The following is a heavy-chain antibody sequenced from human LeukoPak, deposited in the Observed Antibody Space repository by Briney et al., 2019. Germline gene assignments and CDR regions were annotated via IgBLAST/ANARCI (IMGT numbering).Heavy chain of an antibody. J-gene: IGHJ6*02. CDR1: GFTFSSYA. Sequence: GRSLRLSCAASGFTFSSYAMHWVRQASGKGLEWVAVISYDGSNKYYADSVKGRFTISRDDSKNTLYLQMNSLRAEDTAVYCCASMVFSLQGSLYCGGDCYYYGMDVWGQGTTVTVSS. D-gene: IGHD2-21*01. CDR2: ISYDGSNK. CDR3: ASMVFSLQGSLYCGGDCYYYGMDV. V-gene: IGHV3-30*04.